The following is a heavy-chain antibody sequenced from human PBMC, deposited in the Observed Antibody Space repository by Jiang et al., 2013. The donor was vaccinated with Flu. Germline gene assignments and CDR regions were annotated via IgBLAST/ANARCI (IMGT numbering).Heavy chain of an antibody. V-gene: IGHV1-69*01. CDR2: IIPIFGTA. J-gene: IGHJ4*02. CDR3: ARDRGPIAAARYFDY. CDR1: GGTFSSYA. D-gene: IGHD6-13*01. Sequence: SGGTFSSYAISWVRQAPGQGLEWMGGIIPIFGTANYAQKFQGRVTITADESTSTAYMELSSLRSEDTAVYYCARDRGPIAAARYFDYWGQGTLVTVSS.